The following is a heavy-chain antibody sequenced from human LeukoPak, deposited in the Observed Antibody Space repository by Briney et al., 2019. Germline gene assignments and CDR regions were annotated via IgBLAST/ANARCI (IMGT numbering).Heavy chain of an antibody. Sequence: GASVKVSCKASGGTFSSYAISWVRQAPGQGLEWMGGIIPIFGTANYAQKFQGRVTITADESTSTAYMELSSLRPEDTAVYYCARGSTIFGVVITYFDYWGQGTLVTVSS. CDR1: GGTFSSYA. CDR2: IIPIFGTA. V-gene: IGHV1-69*13. D-gene: IGHD3-3*01. J-gene: IGHJ4*02. CDR3: ARGSTIFGVVITYFDY.